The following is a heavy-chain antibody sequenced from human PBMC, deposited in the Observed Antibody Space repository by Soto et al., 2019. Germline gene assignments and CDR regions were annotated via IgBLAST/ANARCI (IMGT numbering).Heavy chain of an antibody. Sequence: QVQLQQWGAGLLKPSETLSLTCAVYGGSFSGYYWSWIRQPTGKGLEWMGEINHSGSTNYNPSLKSRVTISVDTSKNQFSLKLSSVTAADTAVYYCARSFVRYALPHYWGQGTLVTVSS. CDR2: INHSGST. CDR1: GGSFSGYY. D-gene: IGHD2-8*01. V-gene: IGHV4-34*01. CDR3: ARSFVRYALPHY. J-gene: IGHJ4*02.